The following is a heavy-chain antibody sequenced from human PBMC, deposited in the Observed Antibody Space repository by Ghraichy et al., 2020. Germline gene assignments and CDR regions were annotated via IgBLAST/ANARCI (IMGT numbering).Heavy chain of an antibody. V-gene: IGHV4-34*01. Sequence: SETLSLTCAVYGGSFSGYYWSWIRQPPGKGLEWIGEINHSGSTNYNPSLKSRVTISVDTSKNQFSLKLSSVTAADTAVYYCARDFSGSSVGYWCQGTLVTVPS. CDR1: GGSFSGYY. D-gene: IGHD1-26*01. CDR3: ARDFSGSSVGY. CDR2: INHSGST. J-gene: IGHJ4*02.